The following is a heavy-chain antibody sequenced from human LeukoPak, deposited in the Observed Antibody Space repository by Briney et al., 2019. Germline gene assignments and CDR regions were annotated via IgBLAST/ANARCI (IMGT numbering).Heavy chain of an antibody. D-gene: IGHD3-22*01. V-gene: IGHV3-11*01. J-gene: IGHJ4*02. Sequence: PGGSLRLSCAASGFTSSDYYMSWIRQAPGKGLEWVSYISSSGSTIYYADSVKGRFTISRDNAKNSLYLQMNSLRAEDTAVYYCARVRYYYDSSGYYLADYWGQGTLVTVSS. CDR1: GFTSSDYY. CDR2: ISSSGSTI. CDR3: ARVRYYYDSSGYYLADY.